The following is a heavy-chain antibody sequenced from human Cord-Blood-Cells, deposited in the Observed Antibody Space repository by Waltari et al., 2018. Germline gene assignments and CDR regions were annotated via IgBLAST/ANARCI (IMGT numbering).Heavy chain of an antibody. D-gene: IGHD2-15*01. J-gene: IGHJ4*02. CDR2: INPNRGGT. V-gene: IGHV1-2*02. Sequence: QVQLVQSGAEVKKPGASVKVSCKASGYTFTGYYMHWVRQAPGQGLEWMGWINPNRGGTNYAQKFQGGVPMTRDTSINTSYMVLSRLKSSDTAVDYCARAEDCSGGSCYFDYWGQGTLVTVSS. CDR3: ARAEDCSGGSCYFDY. CDR1: GYTFTGYY.